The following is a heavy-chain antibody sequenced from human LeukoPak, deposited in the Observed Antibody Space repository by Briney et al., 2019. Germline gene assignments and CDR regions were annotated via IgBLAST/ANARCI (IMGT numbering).Heavy chain of an antibody. CDR3: ARDALYCSSTSCYRYWYFDL. Sequence: SETLSLTCTVSGGSISSYYWSWIRQPAGKGLEWIGRIYTSGSTNYNPSLKSRVTMSVDTSKNQFSLKLSSVTAADTAVYYCARDALYCSSTSCYRYWYFDLWGRGTLVTVSS. CDR1: GGSISSYY. CDR2: IYTSGST. V-gene: IGHV4-4*07. D-gene: IGHD2-2*01. J-gene: IGHJ2*01.